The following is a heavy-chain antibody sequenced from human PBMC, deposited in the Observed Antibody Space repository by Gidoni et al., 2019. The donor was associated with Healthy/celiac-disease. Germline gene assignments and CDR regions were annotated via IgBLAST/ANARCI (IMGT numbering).Heavy chain of an antibody. V-gene: IGHV4-34*01. J-gene: IGHJ4*02. CDR2: INHSGST. CDR3: ARGPNYYDSSGKIDY. CDR1: GGSFSGYY. D-gene: IGHD3-22*01. Sequence: QVQLQQWGAGLSKPSETLSLTCAVYGGSFSGYYWRWIRHPPGKGLEWIGEINHSGSTNYNPSLKSRVTISVDTSKNQFSLKLSSVTAADTAVYYCARGPNYYDSSGKIDYWGQGTLVTVSS.